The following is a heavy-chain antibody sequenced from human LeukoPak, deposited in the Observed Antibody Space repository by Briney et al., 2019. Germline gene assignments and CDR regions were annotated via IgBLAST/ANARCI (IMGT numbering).Heavy chain of an antibody. Sequence: GASVKVSCKASGGTFISYAISWVRQAPGQGLEWMGGIIPILGTANYAQKFQGRVTITADESTSTAYMELSSLRSEDTAVYYCARGRTTVTHFDYWGQGTLVTVSS. CDR2: IIPILGTA. J-gene: IGHJ4*02. D-gene: IGHD4-17*01. CDR3: ARGRTTVTHFDY. CDR1: GGTFISYA. V-gene: IGHV1-69*13.